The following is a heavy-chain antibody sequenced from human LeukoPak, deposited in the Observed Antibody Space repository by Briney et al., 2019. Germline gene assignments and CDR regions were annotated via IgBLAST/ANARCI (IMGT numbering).Heavy chain of an antibody. CDR2: VYPGDSDT. Sequence: GESLKISCKGSGYTFISYWIAWVRQMPGKGLEWMGSVYPGDSDTRYSPSFQGQVTISAVRSSSSAYLQWSSLKASDTAMYYCARGDCGSKTCNDGLDFWGQGTTVTVSS. D-gene: IGHD2-21*01. CDR3: ARGDCGSKTCNDGLDF. J-gene: IGHJ6*02. CDR1: GYTFISYW. V-gene: IGHV5-51*01.